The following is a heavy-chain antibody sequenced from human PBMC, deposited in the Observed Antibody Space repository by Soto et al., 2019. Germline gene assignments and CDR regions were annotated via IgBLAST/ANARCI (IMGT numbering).Heavy chain of an antibody. Sequence: GGSLRLSCAASGFTFSSYWMHWVRQAPGKGLVWVSRIKTDGSITSYADSVQGRFTISRDNAKNTLYLQMNSLRAEDTAVYYCAKGVFHTYYFDYWGQGTLVTVSS. CDR3: AKGVFHTYYFDY. J-gene: IGHJ4*02. CDR2: IKTDGSIT. V-gene: IGHV3-74*01. D-gene: IGHD2-21*01. CDR1: GFTFSSYW.